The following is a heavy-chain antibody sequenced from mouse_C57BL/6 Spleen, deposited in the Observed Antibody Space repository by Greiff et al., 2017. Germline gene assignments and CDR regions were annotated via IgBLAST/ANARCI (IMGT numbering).Heavy chain of an antibody. CDR2: IYPGSGST. Sequence: QVQLKQPGAELVKPGASVKMSCKASGYTFTSYWITWVKQRPGQGLEWIGDIYPGSGSTNYNEKFKSKATLTVDTSSSTAYMQLSSLTSEDSAVYCCARDYYGSSYEWYCDVWGTGTTVTVSS. CDR1: GYTFTSYW. D-gene: IGHD1-1*01. CDR3: ARDYYGSSYEWYCDV. V-gene: IGHV1-55*01. J-gene: IGHJ1*03.